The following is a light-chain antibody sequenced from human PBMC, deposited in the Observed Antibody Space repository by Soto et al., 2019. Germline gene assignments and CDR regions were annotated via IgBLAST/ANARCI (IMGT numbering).Light chain of an antibody. Sequence: VLTQPPSASWTPGQRVTISCSGSSSNIGSNTVNWYQQLPGTAPKLLIYSNNQRPSGVPDRFSGSKSGTSASLAISGLQSEDEADYYCAAWDDSLNGYVFGTGTKGTVL. CDR1: SSNIGSNT. J-gene: IGLJ1*01. CDR2: SNN. CDR3: AAWDDSLNGYV. V-gene: IGLV1-44*01.